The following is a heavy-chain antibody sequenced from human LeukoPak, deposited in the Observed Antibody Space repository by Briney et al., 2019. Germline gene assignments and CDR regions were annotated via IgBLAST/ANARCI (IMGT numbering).Heavy chain of an antibody. V-gene: IGHV1-2*02. Sequence: RASVKVSCKASGYTFTAYYMHWVRQAPGQGLEWMGWINPDSGVTNYAQKFQGRVTMTRATSITTAYMELSRLRSDDTAIYYCARAYRSGGDRYSKSNFDSWGQGTLVTVSS. J-gene: IGHJ4*02. CDR2: INPDSGVT. D-gene: IGHD2-21*02. CDR1: GYTFTAYY. CDR3: ARAYRSGGDRYSKSNFDS.